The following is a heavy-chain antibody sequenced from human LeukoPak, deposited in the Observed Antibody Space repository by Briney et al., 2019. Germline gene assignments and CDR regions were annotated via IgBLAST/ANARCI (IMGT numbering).Heavy chain of an antibody. CDR3: AKSIRGGSYFRIGDY. Sequence: GGSLRLSCAASGFTFSSYAMSWVRQAPGKGLEWVSAISGSGGSTYYADSVKGRFTISRDNSKNTLYLQMNSLRAEDTAVYYCAKSIRGGSYFRIGDYWGQGPLVTVSS. D-gene: IGHD1-26*01. V-gene: IGHV3-23*01. CDR2: ISGSGGST. J-gene: IGHJ4*02. CDR1: GFTFSSYA.